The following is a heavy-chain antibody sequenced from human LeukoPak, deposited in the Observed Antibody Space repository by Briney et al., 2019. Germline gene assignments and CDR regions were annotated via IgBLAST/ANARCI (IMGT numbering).Heavy chain of an antibody. CDR2: ISSSSSTI. CDR1: GFTFSSYT. J-gene: IGHJ4*02. CDR3: AKSYGGNSAFDY. D-gene: IGHD4-23*01. V-gene: IGHV3-48*01. Sequence: GGSLRLSCAASGFTFSSYTMNWVRQAPGKGLEWVSYISSSSSTIHYADSVKGRFTISRDNSKNTLYLQMNTLRAEDTAIYYCAKSYGGNSAFDYWGQGTLVTVSS.